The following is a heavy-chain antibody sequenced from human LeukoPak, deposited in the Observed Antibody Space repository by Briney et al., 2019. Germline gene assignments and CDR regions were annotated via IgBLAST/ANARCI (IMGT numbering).Heavy chain of an antibody. CDR1: GYTFSSYS. CDR3: ARDVRSGYFGY. D-gene: IGHD3-22*01. J-gene: IGHJ4*02. CDR2: ISVRSNYI. V-gene: IGHV3-21*01. Sequence: PGGSLRLSCVASGYTFSSYSINWVRHAPGKGLEWVSSISVRSNYIYYADSVRGRFSISRDDARDSLYLQMNSLRAEDTSVYYCARDVRSGYFGYWGQGTLVTVSS.